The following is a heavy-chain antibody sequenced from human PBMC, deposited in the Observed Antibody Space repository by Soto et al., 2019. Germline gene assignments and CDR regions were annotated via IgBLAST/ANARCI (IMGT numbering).Heavy chain of an antibody. Sequence: TCLRKTQGKGLEWVSAISGSGGTTYYADSVKGRFTLSRDISKNTLYLQMNSLKAEDTGVYDCAKAPNYYDSSGYQPFDYWGQGTLVTVSS. D-gene: IGHD3-22*01. CDR2: ISGSGGTT. V-gene: IGHV3-23*01. J-gene: IGHJ4*02. CDR3: AKAPNYYDSSGYQPFDY.